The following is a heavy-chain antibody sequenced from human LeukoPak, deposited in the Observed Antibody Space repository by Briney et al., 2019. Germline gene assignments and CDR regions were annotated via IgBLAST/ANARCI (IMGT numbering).Heavy chain of an antibody. CDR3: ARGVRTYYYDSSGYLNWFDP. Sequence: SETLSLTCTVSGGSISSGDYYWSWIRQPPGKGLEWIGYIYYSGSTYYNPSLKSRVTISVDTSKNQFSLKLSSVTAADTAVYYCARGVRTYYYDSSGYLNWFDPWGQGTLVTVSS. D-gene: IGHD3-22*01. CDR2: IYYSGST. CDR1: GGSISSGDYY. V-gene: IGHV4-30-4*01. J-gene: IGHJ5*02.